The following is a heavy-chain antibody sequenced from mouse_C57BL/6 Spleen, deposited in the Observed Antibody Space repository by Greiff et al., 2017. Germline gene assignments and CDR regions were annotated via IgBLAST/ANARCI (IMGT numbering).Heavy chain of an antibody. CDR1: GFTFSSYA. CDR2: ISDGGSYT. D-gene: IGHD2-10*02. CDR3: ARDRGGYGNSHFDY. J-gene: IGHJ2*01. V-gene: IGHV5-4*01. Sequence: DVHLVESGGGLVKPGGSLKLSCAASGFTFSSYAMSWVRQTPEKRLEWVATISDGGSYTYYPDNVKGRFTISRDNAKNNLYLQMSHLKSEDTAMYYCARDRGGYGNSHFDYWGQGTTLTVSS.